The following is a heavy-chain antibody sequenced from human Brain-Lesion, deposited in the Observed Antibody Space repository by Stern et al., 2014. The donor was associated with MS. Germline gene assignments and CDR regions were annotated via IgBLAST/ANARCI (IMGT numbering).Heavy chain of an antibody. V-gene: IGHV5-51*03. J-gene: IGHJ4*02. CDR2: IFPRDSNT. CDR1: GYLFDDYW. Sequence: VQLEESGAEVKKPGESLKISCEASGYLFDDYWIGWVRQMSGRGLELVAIIFPRDSNTRYSPSVQGQVTISAEKSISTAYLQWSSLRAPAPAIYYCARSPATPSGYDRFDYWGQGALVTVSS. CDR3: ARSPATPSGYDRFDY. D-gene: IGHD5-12*01.